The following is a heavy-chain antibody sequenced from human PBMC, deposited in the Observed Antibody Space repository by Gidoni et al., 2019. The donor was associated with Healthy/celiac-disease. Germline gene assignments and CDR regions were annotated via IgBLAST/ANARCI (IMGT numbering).Heavy chain of an antibody. V-gene: IGHV3-9*01. Sequence: EVQLVESGGGLVQPGRSLRLSCAASGSTFDDYAMHWVRQAPGKGLEWVAGISWNSGSIGYADSVKGRFTISRDNAKNSLYLQMNSLRAEDTALYYCAKASGSDYYFDYWGQGTLVTVSS. CDR3: AKASGSDYYFDY. J-gene: IGHJ4*02. CDR2: ISWNSGSI. D-gene: IGHD1-26*01. CDR1: GSTFDDYA.